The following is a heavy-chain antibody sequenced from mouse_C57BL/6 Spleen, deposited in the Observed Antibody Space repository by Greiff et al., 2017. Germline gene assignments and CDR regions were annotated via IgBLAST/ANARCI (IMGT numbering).Heavy chain of an antibody. CDR1: GYTFTSYW. J-gene: IGHJ3*01. CDR3: ARGRELSWFAY. V-gene: IGHV1-52*01. Sequence: QVQLKQPGAELVRPGSSVKLSCKASGYTFTSYWMHWVKQRPIQGLEWIGNIDPSDSETHYNQKFKDKATLTVDKSSSTAYMQLSSLTSEDSAVYYCARGRELSWFAYWGQGTLVTVSA. CDR2: IDPSDSET.